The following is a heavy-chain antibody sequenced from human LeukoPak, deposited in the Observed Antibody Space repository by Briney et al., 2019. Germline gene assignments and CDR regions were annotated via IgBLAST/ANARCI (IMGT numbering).Heavy chain of an antibody. CDR3: ARAFRVLRFLEWSTYFDY. CDR1: GGSISSGGYS. V-gene: IGHV4-30-2*01. D-gene: IGHD3-3*01. Sequence: PSQTLSLTCAVSGGSISSGGYSWSWIRQPPGKGLEWIGYIYHSGSTYYNPSLKSRVTISVDTSKNQFSLKLSSVTAADTAVYYCARAFRVLRFLEWSTYFDYWGQGTLVTVSS. CDR2: IYHSGST. J-gene: IGHJ4*02.